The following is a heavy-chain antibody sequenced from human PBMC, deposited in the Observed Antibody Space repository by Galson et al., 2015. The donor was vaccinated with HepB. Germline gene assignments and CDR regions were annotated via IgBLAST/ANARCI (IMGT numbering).Heavy chain of an antibody. Sequence: QSGAEVKKPGESLKISCKGSGYSFTSYWIGWVRQMPGEGLEWMGIIYPGDSDTKYSPSLQGQVTISADKSISTAYLQWSSLKASDTAMYYCARLERDYYDRGGWFDPWGQGTLVTVSS. CDR2: IYPGDSDT. CDR1: GYSFTSYW. CDR3: ARLERDYYDRGGWFDP. V-gene: IGHV5-51*01. J-gene: IGHJ5*02. D-gene: IGHD3-22*01.